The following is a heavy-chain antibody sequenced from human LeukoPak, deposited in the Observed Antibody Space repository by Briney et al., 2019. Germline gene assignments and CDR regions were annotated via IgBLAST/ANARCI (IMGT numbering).Heavy chain of an antibody. V-gene: IGHV3-74*01. D-gene: IGHD3-22*01. J-gene: IGHJ4*02. CDR3: ARGEWLLPLDY. CDR1: GFTFSSYW. CDR2: INTDGSST. Sequence: PGGSLRLSCAASGFTFSSYWMHWVRQAPGKGLVWVSRINTDGSSTSYADSVKGRFTTSRDNAKNTLYLQMNSLRAEDTAVYYCARGEWLLPLDYWGQGTLVTVSS.